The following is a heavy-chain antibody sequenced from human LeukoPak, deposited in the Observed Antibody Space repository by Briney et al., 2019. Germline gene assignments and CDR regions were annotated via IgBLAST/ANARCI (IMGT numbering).Heavy chain of an antibody. V-gene: IGHV1-18*01. CDR3: AREGPKGLPSDDAFDI. Sequence: ASVKVSCKASGYTFTSYGISWVRQAPGQGLEWMGWISAYNGNTHYAQKFQGRVTVTRDTSISTAYMELSRLRSDDTAVYYCAREGPKGLPSDDAFDIWGQGTMVTVSS. CDR2: ISAYNGNT. D-gene: IGHD2-15*01. CDR1: GYTFTSYG. J-gene: IGHJ3*02.